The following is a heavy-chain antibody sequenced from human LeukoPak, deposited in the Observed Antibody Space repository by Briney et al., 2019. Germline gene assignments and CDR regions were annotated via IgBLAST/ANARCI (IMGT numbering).Heavy chain of an antibody. D-gene: IGHD6-6*01. CDR2: INPNSGGT. CDR1: GYTFTGYY. Sequence: ASVKVSCKASGYTFTGYYMHWVRQAPGQGLEWMGWINPNSGGTNYAQKFQGRVTMTRDTSISTAYMELNRLRSDDTAVYYCARYSPSSSSLGFDYWGQGTLVTVSS. J-gene: IGHJ4*02. V-gene: IGHV1-2*02. CDR3: ARYSPSSSSLGFDY.